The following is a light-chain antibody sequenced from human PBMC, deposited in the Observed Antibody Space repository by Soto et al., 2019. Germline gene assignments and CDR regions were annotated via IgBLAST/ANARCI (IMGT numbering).Light chain of an antibody. V-gene: IGKV1-5*01. CDR1: QSISSW. CDR2: DAS. Sequence: GDTVTITFRASQSISSWLAWYQQKPGKAPKLLIYDASSLESGVPSRFSGSGSGTDFTLTISRLEPEDFAVYYCQQYGSSGTFGQGTKVDI. J-gene: IGKJ1*01. CDR3: QQYGSSGT.